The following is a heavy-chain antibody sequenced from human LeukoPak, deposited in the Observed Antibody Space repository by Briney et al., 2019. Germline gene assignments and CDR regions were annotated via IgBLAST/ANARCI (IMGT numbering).Heavy chain of an antibody. J-gene: IGHJ1*01. CDR2: IYYSGST. Sequence: RPSETLSLTCTVSGGSISSGDYYWSWIRQPPGKGLEWIGYIYYSGSTYYNPSLKSRVTISVDTSKNQFSLKLSSVTAADTAVYYCARDSAVEYYDSSGYRVPGLQHWDQGTLVTVSS. D-gene: IGHD3-22*01. CDR3: ARDSAVEYYDSSGYRVPGLQH. CDR1: GGSISSGDYY. V-gene: IGHV4-30-4*01.